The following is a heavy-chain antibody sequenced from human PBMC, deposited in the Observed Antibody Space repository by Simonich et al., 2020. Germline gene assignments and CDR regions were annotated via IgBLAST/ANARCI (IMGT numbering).Heavy chain of an antibody. V-gene: IGHV3-30*07. Sequence: VQLVESGGGLVQPGGSLRLSCAASGFTFSSYAMHWVRQAPGKGLEWVAVISYDGSNKYYADSVKGRFTISRDNSKNTLYLQMNSLRAEDTAVYYCARDLPLGYCSGGSCYSGAFDIWGQGTMVTVSS. J-gene: IGHJ3*02. CDR1: GFTFSSYA. D-gene: IGHD2-15*01. CDR3: ARDLPLGYCSGGSCYSGAFDI. CDR2: ISYDGSNK.